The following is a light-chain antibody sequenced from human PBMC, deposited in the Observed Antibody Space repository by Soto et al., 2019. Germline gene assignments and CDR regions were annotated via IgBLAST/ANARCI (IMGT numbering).Light chain of an antibody. V-gene: IGKV3-20*01. Sequence: EMVLTQSPGTLSLSPGDRATLSCRASQSVSNDYVAWVQQKPGQTPRLLIYSVSSRATGIPDRFSGSGSGTDFTLTISRLEPEDFAVYYCQQYDNSPITFGQGTRLEIK. CDR2: SVS. CDR3: QQYDNSPIT. J-gene: IGKJ5*01. CDR1: QSVSNDY.